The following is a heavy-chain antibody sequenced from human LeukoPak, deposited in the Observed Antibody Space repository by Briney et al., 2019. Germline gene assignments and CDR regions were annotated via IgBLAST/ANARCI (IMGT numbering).Heavy chain of an antibody. Sequence: PSETLSLTCTVSGDSISSYYWSWIRQPPGKGLEWIGCIYYSGSTNYNPSLKRRVTISVDTSKNQFSLKLSSVTAADTAIYYCAREGYGGNYGMDVWGQGTTVTISS. D-gene: IGHD4-23*01. V-gene: IGHV4-59*12. J-gene: IGHJ6*02. CDR3: AREGYGGNYGMDV. CDR2: IYYSGST. CDR1: GDSISSYY.